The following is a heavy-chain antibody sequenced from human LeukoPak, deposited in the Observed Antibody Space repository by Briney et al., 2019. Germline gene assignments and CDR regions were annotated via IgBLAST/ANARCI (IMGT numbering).Heavy chain of an antibody. Sequence: ASVKVSCKASGGTFSSYAISWVRQAPGQGLEWVGRIIPILGIGNYAQKFQGRVTITADESTSTAYMELSSLRSEDTAVYYCARVGCSSTSCYRTARYYFASWGQGTLVTVSS. D-gene: IGHD2-2*02. J-gene: IGHJ4*02. CDR1: GGTFSSYA. CDR3: ARVGCSSTSCYRTARYYFAS. CDR2: IIPILGIG. V-gene: IGHV1-69*04.